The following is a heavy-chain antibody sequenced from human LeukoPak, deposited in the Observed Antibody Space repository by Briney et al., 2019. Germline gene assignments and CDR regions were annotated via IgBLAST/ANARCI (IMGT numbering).Heavy chain of an antibody. J-gene: IGHJ5*02. V-gene: IGHV1-46*01. D-gene: IGHD4-17*01. CDR3: ARTTTRRGFDP. CDR2: INPSGGST. Sequence: GIINPSGGSTSYAQKFHGRVTMTRDMSTSTVYMELSSLRSEDTAVYYCARTTTRRGFDPWGQGTLVTVSS.